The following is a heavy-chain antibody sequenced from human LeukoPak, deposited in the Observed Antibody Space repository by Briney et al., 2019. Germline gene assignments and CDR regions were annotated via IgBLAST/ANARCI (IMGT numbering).Heavy chain of an antibody. CDR1: AYAFTSYG. CDR2: ISAYNGNT. D-gene: IGHD6-6*01. CDR3: ARDSSSDYMDV. Sequence: ASVKLSCTASAYAFTSYGISWVREPPGQGHGRMGWISAYNGNTNYAQKLQGRVTMTTDTSTSTAYMELRSLRSDDTAVYYCARDSSSDYMDVWGKGTTVTVSS. V-gene: IGHV1-18*01. J-gene: IGHJ6*03.